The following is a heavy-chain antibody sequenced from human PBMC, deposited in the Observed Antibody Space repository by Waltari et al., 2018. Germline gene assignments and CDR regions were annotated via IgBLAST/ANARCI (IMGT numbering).Heavy chain of an antibody. D-gene: IGHD1-26*01. CDR2: INPNSGGT. CDR3: ARKKGIVGNGGRGAFDI. V-gene: IGHV1-2*02. J-gene: IGHJ3*02. CDR1: GYTFTGYY. Sequence: QVQLVQSGAEVKKPGASVKVSCKASGYTFTGYYMHWVRQAPGQGLGWMGWINPNSGGTNYAQKFQGRVTMTRDTSISTAYMELSRLRSDDTAVYYCARKKGIVGNGGRGAFDIWGQGTMVTVSS.